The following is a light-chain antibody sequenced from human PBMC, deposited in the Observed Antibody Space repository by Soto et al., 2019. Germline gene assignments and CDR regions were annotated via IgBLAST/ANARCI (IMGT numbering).Light chain of an antibody. CDR1: QSVSSN. Sequence: EIVMTQSPATLSVSPGDRATLSCRASQSVSSNLAWYQQRPGQAPRLLIFGASTRATGFPARFSGSGSGTEFTLTISSLQSEDFAVYYCQQYNDWPLTFGGGTKVDI. CDR2: GAS. J-gene: IGKJ4*01. CDR3: QQYNDWPLT. V-gene: IGKV3-15*01.